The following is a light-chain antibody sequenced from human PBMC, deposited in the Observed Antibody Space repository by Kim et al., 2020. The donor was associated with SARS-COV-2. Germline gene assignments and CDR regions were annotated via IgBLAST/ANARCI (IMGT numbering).Light chain of an antibody. V-gene: IGKV1-17*01. Sequence: SASVGDKVTNACRAGEVIRYDLRWYHQKPGRAPRLLIYGASKLLNGVPSRFSGSGSNTEFTLTINSLQPEDFGSYYCLQDHTYPLTFGGGTKLEI. J-gene: IGKJ4*01. CDR3: LQDHTYPLT. CDR2: GAS. CDR1: EVIRYD.